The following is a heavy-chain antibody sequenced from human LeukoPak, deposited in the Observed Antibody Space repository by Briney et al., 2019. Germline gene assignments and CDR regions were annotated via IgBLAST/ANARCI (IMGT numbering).Heavy chain of an antibody. Sequence: TGGSLRLSCAASGFTFSSYAMNWVRQAPGKGLEWVSAISGSGGTTYYADSVKGRFTISRDNSKNTLYMQMNSLRAADTAVYYCAKGPYYYGSGSYSPNYYYAMDVWGQGTTVTVSS. CDR3: AKGPYYYGSGSYSPNYYYAMDV. J-gene: IGHJ6*02. CDR2: ISGSGGTT. CDR1: GFTFSSYA. V-gene: IGHV3-23*01. D-gene: IGHD3-10*01.